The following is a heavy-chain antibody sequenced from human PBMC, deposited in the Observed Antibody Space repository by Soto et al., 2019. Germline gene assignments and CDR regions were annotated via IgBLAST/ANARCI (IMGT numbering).Heavy chain of an antibody. CDR1: GFTFSSYA. V-gene: IGHV3-23*01. Sequence: GGSLRLSCAASGFTFSSYAMSWVRQAPGKGLEWVSAISGSGGSTYYADSVKGRFTISRHNSKNTLYLQMNSLRAEDTAVYYCARDATNDFWSGPLGSYYMDVWGKGTTVTVSS. J-gene: IGHJ6*03. CDR3: ARDATNDFWSGPLGSYYMDV. CDR2: ISGSGGST. D-gene: IGHD3-3*01.